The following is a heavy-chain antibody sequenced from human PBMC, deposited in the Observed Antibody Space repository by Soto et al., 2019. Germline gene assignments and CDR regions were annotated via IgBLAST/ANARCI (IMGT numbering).Heavy chain of an antibody. CDR2: IATGGDT. V-gene: IGHV3-13*01. CDR3: ARAALPSTSLYGMDV. Sequence: GGSLRLSCATSGIIFTGYDMHWVRQARGKGLEWVSRIATGGDTYYSGSVKGRFNISRDSAKNSVYLQMNNLRAGDTAVYYCARAALPSTSLYGMDVWGQGTTVTVSS. CDR1: GIIFTGYD. D-gene: IGHD3-3*02. J-gene: IGHJ6*02.